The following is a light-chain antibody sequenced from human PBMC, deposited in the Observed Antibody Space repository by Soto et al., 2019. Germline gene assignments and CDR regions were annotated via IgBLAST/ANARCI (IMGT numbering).Light chain of an antibody. V-gene: IGKV1D-12*01. CDR3: QQANSVPPT. Sequence: DIQMTQSPSSVSASVGXXVXITCRASXGISTWLAWYQQKPGKAPKLLIYAASSLESGVTSRFNGSGSGTDFTHAIRSLQPEDFATYYCQQANSVPPTFGQGTRLEIK. J-gene: IGKJ5*01. CDR2: AAS. CDR1: XGISTW.